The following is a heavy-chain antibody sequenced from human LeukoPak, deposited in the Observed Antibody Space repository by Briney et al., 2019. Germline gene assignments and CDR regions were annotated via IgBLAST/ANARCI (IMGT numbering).Heavy chain of an antibody. V-gene: IGHV4-34*01. D-gene: IGHD6-19*01. J-gene: IGHJ4*02. CDR3: ALSGWYGSFDY. CDR1: GGSFSGYY. CDR2: INHSGST. Sequence: SETLSLTCAVYGGSFSGYYWSWIRQPPGKGLEWIGEINHSGSTNYNPSLKSRVTISVDTSKNQFSLKPSSVTAADTAVYYCALSGWYGSFDYWGQGTLVTVSS.